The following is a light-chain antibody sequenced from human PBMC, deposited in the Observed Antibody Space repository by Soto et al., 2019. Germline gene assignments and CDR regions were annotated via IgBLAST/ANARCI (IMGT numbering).Light chain of an antibody. J-gene: IGKJ4*01. CDR1: QSVRSN. CDR3: QQYSQWPLT. Sequence: EIVLTQSPATLSLSPGERATLSCRASQSVRSNLAWYQQKPGQAPRLLMYGVSTRATGIPARFGGSGSATEFTLTISSLQSEDFAVYYCQQYSQWPLTFGGGTKVDIK. V-gene: IGKV3-15*01. CDR2: GVS.